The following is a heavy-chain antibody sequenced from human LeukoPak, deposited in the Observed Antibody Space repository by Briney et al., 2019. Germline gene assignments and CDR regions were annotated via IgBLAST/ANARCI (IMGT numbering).Heavy chain of an antibody. J-gene: IGHJ3*02. D-gene: IGHD5-18*01. CDR3: VRTPDLNYRRYSYGCNTVVDI. V-gene: IGHV4-34*01. CDR2: INHSGST. CDR1: GGSFSGYY. Sequence: SETLSLTCAVYGGSFSGYYWSWVRQPPGKGLEWIGEINHSGSTNYNPSLKSRVTISVDTSKNQFSLKLSSVTAADTAVYYCVRTPDLNYRRYSYGCNTVVDIWGQRTLVTVSS.